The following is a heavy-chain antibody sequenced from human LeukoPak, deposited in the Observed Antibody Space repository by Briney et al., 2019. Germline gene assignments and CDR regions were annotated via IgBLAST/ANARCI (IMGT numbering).Heavy chain of an antibody. D-gene: IGHD5-18*01. CDR2: IYGSGTT. J-gene: IGHJ3*02. Sequence: PSETLSLTCTVSGGSISSYWSWIRQPAGKGLEWIGRIYGSGTTTYNPSLKSRVSMSIDASKNQFSLKLMSVTAADTAVYYCARSEYSYGADAFDIWGQGTMVTVSS. CDR1: GGSISSY. CDR3: ARSEYSYGADAFDI. V-gene: IGHV4-4*07.